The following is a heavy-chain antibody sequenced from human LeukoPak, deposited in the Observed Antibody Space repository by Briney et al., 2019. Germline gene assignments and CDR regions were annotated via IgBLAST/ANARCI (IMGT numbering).Heavy chain of an antibody. CDR3: ARDRDDGGFEY. CDR2: IKQDGRVK. CDR1: GFTFSNYL. J-gene: IGHJ4*02. V-gene: IGHV3-7*01. D-gene: IGHD4-23*01. Sequence: GGSLRLSCAAPGFTFSNYLMSLVRQAPEKGLEWVANIKQDGRVKQYVDSMKGRFTISRDNAKNSLYLQMNSLRVEDTAVYYCARDRDDGGFEYWGQGTLVTVSS.